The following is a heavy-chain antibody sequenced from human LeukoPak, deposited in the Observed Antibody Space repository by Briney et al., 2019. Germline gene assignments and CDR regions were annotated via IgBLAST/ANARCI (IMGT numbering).Heavy chain of an antibody. CDR1: GFTFSTYT. CDR2: ISYDGNNK. D-gene: IGHD5-18*01. CDR3: ARLGYSYGPPDY. J-gene: IGHJ4*02. Sequence: PGGSLRLSCAASGFTFSTYTIHWVRQAPGKGLEWLAVISYDGNNKYYADSVKGRFTISRDNSKNTLSLQMNSLRADDTAVYYCARLGYSYGPPDYWGQGTLVTVSS. V-gene: IGHV3-30*04.